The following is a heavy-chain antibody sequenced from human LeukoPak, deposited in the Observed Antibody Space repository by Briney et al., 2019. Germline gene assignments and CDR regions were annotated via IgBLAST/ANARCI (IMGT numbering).Heavy chain of an antibody. D-gene: IGHD3-10*02. J-gene: IGHJ6*04. CDR1: GLTFANAR. V-gene: IGHV3-48*03. CDR3: AELGITMIGGV. CDR2: ISSSGSTI. Sequence: GGSLRLSCVVSGLTFANARMTWVRQAPGKGLEWVSYISSSGSTIYYADSVKGRFTISRDNAKNSLYLQMNSLRAEDTAVYYCAELGITMIGGVWGKGTTVTISS.